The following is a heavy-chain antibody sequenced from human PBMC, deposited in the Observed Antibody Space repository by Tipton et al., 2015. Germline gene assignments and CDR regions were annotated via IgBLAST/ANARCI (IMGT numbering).Heavy chain of an antibody. CDR1: GFNFNTYW. D-gene: IGHD3-22*01. J-gene: IGHJ3*02. CDR3: ARAGFYYDSSGLRAFDI. CDR2: MNEDGSQK. V-gene: IGHV3-7*01. Sequence: GSLRLSCAASGFNFNTYWMSWVRQAPGKGLEWVANMNEDGSQKYYVDSVRGRFTISRDNTQNSLFLQMNSLKAEDTAVYYCARAGFYYDSSGLRAFDIWGQGTMVTVSS.